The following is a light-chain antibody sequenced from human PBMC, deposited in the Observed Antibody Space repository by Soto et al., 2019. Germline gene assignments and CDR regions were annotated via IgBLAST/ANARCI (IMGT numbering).Light chain of an antibody. V-gene: IGKV3-11*01. CDR3: QQRSNWPIT. CDR1: QSVPRN. J-gene: IGKJ5*01. Sequence: EIVLTQSPASLSLSPGESDTLSCRASQSVPRNLAWYQQRPGQAPRLLIYDASSRATGIPDRFSGSGSGTDFILTISSLEPEDLAVYYCQQRSNWPITFGQGTRREI. CDR2: DAS.